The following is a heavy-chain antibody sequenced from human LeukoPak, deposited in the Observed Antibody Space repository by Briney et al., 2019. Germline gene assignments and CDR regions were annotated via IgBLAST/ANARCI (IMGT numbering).Heavy chain of an antibody. CDR2: IYPGDSGT. CDR1: GYPFTNYW. CDR3: ARHTGEGSHFQH. J-gene: IGHJ1*01. V-gene: IGHV5-51*01. D-gene: IGHD3-16*01. Sequence: GESLKISCKASGYPFTNYWIGWVRQMPGKGLEWMGIIYPGDSGTRYSPSFRGQVIISADKSIRTAYLQWTSLKASDTAMYYCARHTGEGSHFQHWGQGSLATVSS.